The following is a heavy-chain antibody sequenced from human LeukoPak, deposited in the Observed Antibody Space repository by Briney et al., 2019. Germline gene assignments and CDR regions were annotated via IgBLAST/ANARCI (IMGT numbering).Heavy chain of an antibody. J-gene: IGHJ4*02. D-gene: IGHD1-26*01. CDR2: ISGSGGST. Sequence: GGSLRLSCAASGFTFSSYSMAWVRQAPGKGLEWVSAISGSGGSTYYADSVKGRFTISRDNSKNTLYLQMNSLRAEDTAVYYCAKEVTSGSKKDYWGQGTLVTVSS. CDR1: GFTFSSYS. CDR3: AKEVTSGSKKDY. V-gene: IGHV3-23*01.